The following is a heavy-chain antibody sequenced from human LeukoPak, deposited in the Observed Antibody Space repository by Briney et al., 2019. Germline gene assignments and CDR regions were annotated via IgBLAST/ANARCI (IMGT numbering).Heavy chain of an antibody. Sequence: GGSLRLSCAASGFTFRSYAIHWVRQAPGKGLEWVAFISYDGNIKYYADSVKGRFSISRDNSKNTLSLQMNSLRGEDTAVYYCARSFGLDYWGQGALVTVSS. J-gene: IGHJ4*02. V-gene: IGHV3-30-3*01. CDR2: ISYDGNIK. CDR1: GFTFRSYA. D-gene: IGHD2/OR15-2a*01. CDR3: ARSFGLDY.